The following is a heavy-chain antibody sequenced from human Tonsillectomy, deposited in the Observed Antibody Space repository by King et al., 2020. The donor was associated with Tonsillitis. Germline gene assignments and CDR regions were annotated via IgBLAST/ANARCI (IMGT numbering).Heavy chain of an antibody. V-gene: IGHV3-74*01. CDR2: INSDGSST. J-gene: IGHJ3*02. D-gene: IGHD3-22*01. CDR3: ARDLPRSYYYDSSGYYLSGDAFDI. Sequence: VQLVESGGGLVQPGGSLRLSCAASGFTFSSYWMHWVRQAPGKGLVWVSRINSDGSSTSYADSVKGRFTISRDYAKNTLYLQMNSLRAEDTAVYYCARDLPRSYYYDSSGYYLSGDAFDIWGQGTMVTVSS. CDR1: GFTFSSYW.